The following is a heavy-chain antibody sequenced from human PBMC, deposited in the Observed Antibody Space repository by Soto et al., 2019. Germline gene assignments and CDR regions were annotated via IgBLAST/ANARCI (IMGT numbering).Heavy chain of an antibody. CDR1: GGSFSGYY. CDR3: ARFRTFSHIAARHNWFDP. CDR2: INHSGST. Sequence: SETLSLTCAVYGGSFSGYYWGWIRQPPGKGLEWIGEINHSGSTNYNPSLKSRVTISVDTSKNQFSLKLSSVTAADTAVYYCARFRTFSHIAARHNWFDPWGQGTLVTVSS. J-gene: IGHJ5*02. V-gene: IGHV4-34*01. D-gene: IGHD6-6*01.